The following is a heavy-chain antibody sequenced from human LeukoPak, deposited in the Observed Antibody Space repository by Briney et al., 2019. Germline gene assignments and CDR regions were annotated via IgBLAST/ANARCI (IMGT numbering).Heavy chain of an antibody. CDR1: GGTFSSYA. J-gene: IGHJ4*02. V-gene: IGHV1-69*01. CDR3: ARDILYPTISASFDY. Sequence: SVKVSCXASGGTFSSYAISWVRQAPGQGLEWMVGIIPIFGTANYAQKFQGRVTITADESTSTAYMELSSLRSEDTAVYYCARDILYPTISASFDYWGQGTLVTVSS. CDR2: IIPIFGTA. D-gene: IGHD2-21*01.